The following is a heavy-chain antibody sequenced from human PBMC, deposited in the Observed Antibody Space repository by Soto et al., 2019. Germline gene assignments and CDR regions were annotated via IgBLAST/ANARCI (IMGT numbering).Heavy chain of an antibody. D-gene: IGHD2-2*01. CDR2: ISLYSDGT. Sequence: ASVKVSCKTSDYTFSNYGITWVRQAPGQPLEWLGWISLYSDGTNYAQKFQGRVSMTTDTSTTTAYMELRSLRSDDTAVYYCARVVPGAEAWFGPWGQGTLVTVSS. CDR1: DYTFSNYG. V-gene: IGHV1-18*01. J-gene: IGHJ5*02. CDR3: ARVVPGAEAWFGP.